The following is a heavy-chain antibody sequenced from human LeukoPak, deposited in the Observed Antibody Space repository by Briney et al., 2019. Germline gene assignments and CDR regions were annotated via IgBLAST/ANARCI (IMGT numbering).Heavy chain of an antibody. CDR2: IIPIFGTA. Sequence: ASVKVSCKASGGTFSSYAISWVRQAPGQGLEWMGGIIPIFGTANYAQKFQGRVTITTDESTSTAYMELSSLRFEDTAVYYCAREAAPEYYYYMDVWGKGTTVTASS. CDR3: AREAAPEYYYYMDV. J-gene: IGHJ6*03. V-gene: IGHV1-69*05. CDR1: GGTFSSYA. D-gene: IGHD6-13*01.